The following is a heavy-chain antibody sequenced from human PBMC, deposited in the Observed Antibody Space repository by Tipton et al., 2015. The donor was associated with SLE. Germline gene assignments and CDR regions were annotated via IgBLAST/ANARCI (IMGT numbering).Heavy chain of an antibody. Sequence: TLSLTCTVSGGSISSYYWSWIRQPPGKGLEWIWYIYYSGSTNYNPSLKSRVTISVDTSKNQFSLKLSSVTAADTAVYYCASLYCTNGVCVDYWGQGTLVNVSS. CDR2: IYYSGST. CDR1: GGSISSYY. V-gene: IGHV4-59*07. J-gene: IGHJ4*02. D-gene: IGHD2-8*01. CDR3: ASLYCTNGVCVDY.